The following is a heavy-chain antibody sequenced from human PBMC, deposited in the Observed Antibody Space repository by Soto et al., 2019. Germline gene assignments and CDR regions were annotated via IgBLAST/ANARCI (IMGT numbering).Heavy chain of an antibody. CDR1: GGSISSSSYY. J-gene: IGHJ3*02. CDR3: ARLGQMLVTGAFDI. Sequence: SETLSLTCTVSGGSISSSSYYWGWIRQPPGKGLEWIGSIYYSGSTYYNPSLKSRVTISVDTSKNQFSLKLSSVTAADTALYYCARLGQMLVTGAFDIWGQGTMVTVSS. D-gene: IGHD3-9*01. V-gene: IGHV4-39*01. CDR2: IYYSGST.